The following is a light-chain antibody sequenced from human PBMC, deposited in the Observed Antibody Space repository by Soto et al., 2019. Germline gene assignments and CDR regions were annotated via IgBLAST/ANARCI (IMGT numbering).Light chain of an antibody. CDR2: YAS. Sequence: DIQMTQSPSSLSASVGDRVTITCRASQNIDTHLSWLQHKPGKGPNLLVYYASTVQGGVPFRFSGSGSGTDFTLTIDSLQPEDFATYYCQQSHSNPITFGQGTRLEIK. CDR3: QQSHSNPIT. V-gene: IGKV1-39*01. J-gene: IGKJ5*01. CDR1: QNIDTH.